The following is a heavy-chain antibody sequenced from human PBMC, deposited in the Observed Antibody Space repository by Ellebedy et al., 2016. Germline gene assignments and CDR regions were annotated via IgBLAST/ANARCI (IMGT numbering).Heavy chain of an antibody. D-gene: IGHD1-26*01. Sequence: SETLSLXXSVSGGSIVPYYWSWIRQPPGKGLEWIGYVYFTGSTNYNPSLESRVTISMDTSKNHFSLKLRSMTPADTAVYYCARTPLLLVGPRQEWYFDLWGRGTLVTVFS. V-gene: IGHV4-59*01. CDR3: ARTPLLLVGPRQEWYFDL. J-gene: IGHJ2*01. CDR1: GGSIVPYY. CDR2: VYFTGST.